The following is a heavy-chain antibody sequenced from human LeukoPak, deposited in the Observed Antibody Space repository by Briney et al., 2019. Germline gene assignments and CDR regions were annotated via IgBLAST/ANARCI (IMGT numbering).Heavy chain of an antibody. J-gene: IGHJ4*02. CDR2: ISSSGSTI. CDR3: ARDSGSYYFRSDYFDY. D-gene: IGHD1-26*01. CDR1: GFTFSDYY. V-gene: IGHV3-11*04. Sequence: KTGGSLRLSCAASGFTFSDYYMSWIRQAPGKGLEWVSYISSSGSTIYYADSVKGRFTISRDNAKNSLYLQMNSLRAEDTAVYYCARDSGSYYFRSDYFDYWGQGTLVTVSS.